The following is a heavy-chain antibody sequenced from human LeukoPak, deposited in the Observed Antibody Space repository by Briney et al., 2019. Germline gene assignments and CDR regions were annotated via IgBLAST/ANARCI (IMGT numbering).Heavy chain of an antibody. CDR1: GFTFSNCA. J-gene: IGHJ4*02. CDR3: ARSCGGSFFPFDY. CDR2: ISNDGTNK. V-gene: IGHV3-30-3*01. Sequence: GGSLRLSCAASGFTFSNCAMHWVRQAPGKGLDWLALISNDGTNKYFADSVTGRLTTSRDNSKNTLYLLMNSLTSEDTAVYFCARSCGGSFFPFDYWGQGTLVTVSS. D-gene: IGHD2-15*01.